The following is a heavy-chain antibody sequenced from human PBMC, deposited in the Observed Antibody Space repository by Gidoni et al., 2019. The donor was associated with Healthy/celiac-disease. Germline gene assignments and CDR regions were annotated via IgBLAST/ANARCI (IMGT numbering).Heavy chain of an antibody. CDR3: AKDKGSSWYGNWFDP. J-gene: IGHJ5*02. CDR2: ISWNSGSI. CDR1: GCTFDDYA. Sequence: EVQLVESGGGLVQPGRSLRLSCAAPGCTFDDYAMHWVRQAPGKGLEWVSGISWNSGSIGYADSVKGRFTISRDNAKNSLYLQMNSLRAEDTALYYCAKDKGSSWYGNWFDPWGQGTLVTVSS. D-gene: IGHD6-13*01. V-gene: IGHV3-9*01.